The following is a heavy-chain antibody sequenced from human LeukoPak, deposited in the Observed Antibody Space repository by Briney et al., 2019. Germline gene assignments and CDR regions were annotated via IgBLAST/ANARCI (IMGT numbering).Heavy chain of an antibody. J-gene: IGHJ4*02. D-gene: IGHD1-7*01. V-gene: IGHV6-1*01. CDR1: GDGVSTNIAT. CDR2: TYYRSKWYN. CDR3: ARDFPSFSRTSRFDY. Sequence: SQTLSLTCAISGDGVSTNIATWNWIRQSPSRGLEWLGRTYYRSKWYNDYAVSVKSRITINPDTSKNQFSLHLNSVTPEDTAVYYCARDFPSFSRTSRFDYWGQGTLVTVSS.